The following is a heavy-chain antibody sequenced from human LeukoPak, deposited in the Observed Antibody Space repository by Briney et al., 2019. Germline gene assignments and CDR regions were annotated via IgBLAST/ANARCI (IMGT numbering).Heavy chain of an antibody. CDR3: TRAGGYDFWIDY. D-gene: IGHD3-3*01. Sequence: PGGSLILSCSTFGFNFANYGVSWFRQAPGQVVEWVGFLRSTVHGVPAEYAASVEGRFIISRDDSKSIDYLQMNSLRTEDTAVYYCTRAGGYDFWIDYWGQGTLVTVSS. V-gene: IGHV3-49*03. J-gene: IGHJ4*02. CDR1: GFNFANYG. CDR2: LRSTVHGVPA.